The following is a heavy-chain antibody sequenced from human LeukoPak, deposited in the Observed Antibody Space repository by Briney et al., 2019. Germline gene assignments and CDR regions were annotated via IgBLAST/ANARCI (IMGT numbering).Heavy chain of an antibody. J-gene: IGHJ3*02. CDR1: GGTISSYY. Sequence: SETLSLTCTVSGGTISSYYWSWIRQPAGKGLEWIGRIYISGSTNYNPSLKSRVTISVDTSKNQFSLKLSSVTAADTAVYYCARALLWWSNAFDIWGQGTMVTVSS. CDR3: ARALLWWSNAFDI. CDR2: IYISGST. V-gene: IGHV4-4*07. D-gene: IGHD2-21*01.